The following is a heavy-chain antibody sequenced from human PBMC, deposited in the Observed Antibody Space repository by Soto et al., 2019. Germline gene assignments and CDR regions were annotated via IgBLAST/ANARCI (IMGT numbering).Heavy chain of an antibody. CDR1: GGSISPYY. CDR3: ARKGAAASYAHYYMDV. J-gene: IGHJ6*03. D-gene: IGHD6-13*01. Sequence: QVQLQESGPGLVKPSETLSLTCTVSGGSISPYYWSWIRQPPGKGLELIGYVYYSGNTNYNPSLESRVTISVDTSRKRFSLNLTSATAADTAVYYCARKGAAASYAHYYMDVWGRGTAVTVSS. V-gene: IGHV4-59*01. CDR2: VYYSGNT.